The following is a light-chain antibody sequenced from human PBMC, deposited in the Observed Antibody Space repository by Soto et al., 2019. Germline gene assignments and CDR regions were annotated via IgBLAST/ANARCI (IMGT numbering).Light chain of an antibody. CDR1: QTILQRSNNKNY. J-gene: IGKJ3*01. CDR2: WAS. V-gene: IGKV4-1*01. CDR3: QYYYSGTSN. Sequence: IVMTQSPDCVAVSLGERATINGKSSQTILQRSNNKNYLAWYQHKPGQPPKLLMYWASTRESGVHARFSGSGSATDFTLTLTSPQAEDVGVYYCQYYYSGTSNFAPGTNVDIK.